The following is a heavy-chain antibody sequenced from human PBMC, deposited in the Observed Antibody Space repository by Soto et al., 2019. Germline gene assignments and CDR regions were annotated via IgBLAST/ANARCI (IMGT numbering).Heavy chain of an antibody. CDR2: IRGFSPYT. V-gene: IGHV3-21*01. Sequence: GGSLKLSCISSGFTFRTYTMNWVRQTPGQGLERVSGIRGFSPYTFYAESVRGRFTISRDNAKNSLFLQMDSLRAEDTAVYYCARDRGYDAHDYYYNAMDVWGQGTTVTVSS. J-gene: IGHJ6*02. CDR1: GFTFRTYT. D-gene: IGHD3-10*01. CDR3: ARDRGYDAHDYYYNAMDV.